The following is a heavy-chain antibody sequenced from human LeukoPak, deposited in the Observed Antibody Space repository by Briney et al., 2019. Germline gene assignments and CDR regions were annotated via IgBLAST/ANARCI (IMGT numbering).Heavy chain of an antibody. CDR1: GYSFTSYW. CDR2: IYPDDPDT. D-gene: IGHD1-26*01. J-gene: IGHJ4*02. CDR3: ARRVRVVGATDYFDY. Sequence: PGESLKISCKGSGYSFTSYWIGWVRQMPGKGLEWMGIIYPDDPDTRYSPSFQGQVTMSAGKSISTAYLQWSSLRASDTAMYYCARRVRVVGATDYFDYWGQGTLVTVSS. V-gene: IGHV5-51*01.